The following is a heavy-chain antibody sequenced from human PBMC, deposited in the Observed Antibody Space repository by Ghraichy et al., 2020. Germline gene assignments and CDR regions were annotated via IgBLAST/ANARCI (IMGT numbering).Heavy chain of an antibody. CDR2: INHSGST. D-gene: IGHD4-23*01. CDR1: GGSFSGYY. J-gene: IGHJ4*02. CDR3: ARRQPPPTYGGNSRGVNYYFYS. Sequence: SETLSLTCAVYGGSFSGYYWSWIRQPPGKGLEWIGEINHSGSTNYNPSLKSRVTISVDTSKNQFSLKLSSVTAADTAVYYCARRQPPPTYGGNSRGVNYYFYSWCPRTLVTISS. V-gene: IGHV4-34*01.